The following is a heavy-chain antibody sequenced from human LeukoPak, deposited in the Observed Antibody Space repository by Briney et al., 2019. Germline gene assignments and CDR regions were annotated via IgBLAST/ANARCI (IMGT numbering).Heavy chain of an antibody. D-gene: IGHD3-22*01. CDR3: ARDNGGGYDSSGYKTYYFDY. CDR1: GFTFSSYW. Sequence: GGSLRLSCAASGFTFSSYWMSWVRQAPGKGLEWVANIKQDGSEKYYVDSVKGRFTISRDNAKNSLYLQMSSLRAEDTAVYYCARDNGGGYDSSGYKTYYFDYWGQGTLVTVSS. J-gene: IGHJ4*02. CDR2: IKQDGSEK. V-gene: IGHV3-7*01.